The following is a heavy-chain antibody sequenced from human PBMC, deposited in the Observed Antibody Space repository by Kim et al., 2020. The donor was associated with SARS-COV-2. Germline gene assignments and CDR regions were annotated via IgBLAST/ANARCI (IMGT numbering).Heavy chain of an antibody. CDR1: GGSFSGYY. Sequence: SETLSLTCAVYGGSFSGYYWSWIRQPPGKGLEWIGEINHSGSTNYNPSLKSRVTISVDTSKNQFSLKLSSVTAADTAAYYCERGRYSSRWDGIRNWFDP. D-gene: IGHD6-13*01. J-gene: IGHJ5*02. CDR2: INHSGST. V-gene: IGHV4-34*01. CDR3: ERGRYSSRWDGIRNWFDP.